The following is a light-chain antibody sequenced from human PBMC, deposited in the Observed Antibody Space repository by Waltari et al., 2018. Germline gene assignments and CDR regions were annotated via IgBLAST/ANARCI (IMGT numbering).Light chain of an antibody. CDR3: QQCNNSPPT. J-gene: IGKJ1*01. CDR2: DAS. Sequence: EIVLTQSPATLSLSPGEGATLSCRASQSVSSQLVWYQQKRGQAPRLLIYDASNSATGIPARFSGSGSGTDFTLIISSLEPEDFAVYYCQQCNNSPPTFGQGTKVEIK. V-gene: IGKV3-11*01. CDR1: QSVSSQ.